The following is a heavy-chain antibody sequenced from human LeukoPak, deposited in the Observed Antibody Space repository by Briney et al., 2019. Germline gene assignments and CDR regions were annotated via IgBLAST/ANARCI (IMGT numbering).Heavy chain of an antibody. CDR2: IYSGGST. Sequence: PGGSLRLSCAASGFTVSSNYMSWVRQAPGKGLEWVSVIYSGGSTYYADSVKGRFTISRDNSKKTLYLQMKSLRAEDTAVYYCARKAGIAAAHIDYWGQGTLVTVSS. V-gene: IGHV3-66*01. D-gene: IGHD6-13*01. J-gene: IGHJ4*02. CDR3: ARKAGIAAAHIDY. CDR1: GFTVSSNY.